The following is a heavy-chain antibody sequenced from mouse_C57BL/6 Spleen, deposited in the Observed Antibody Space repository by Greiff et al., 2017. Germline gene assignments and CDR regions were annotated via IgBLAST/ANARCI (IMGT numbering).Heavy chain of an antibody. V-gene: IGHV1-85*01. CDR1: GYTFTSYD. CDR3: ARGGYYGSRDWFAY. Sequence: QVQLQQPGPELVKPGASVKLSCKASGYTFTSYDINWVKQRPGQGLEWIGWIYPRDGSTKYNEKFKGKATLTVVTSSSTAYMELHSLTSEDSAVYFCARGGYYGSRDWFAYWGQGTLVTVSA. CDR2: IYPRDGST. D-gene: IGHD1-1*01. J-gene: IGHJ3*01.